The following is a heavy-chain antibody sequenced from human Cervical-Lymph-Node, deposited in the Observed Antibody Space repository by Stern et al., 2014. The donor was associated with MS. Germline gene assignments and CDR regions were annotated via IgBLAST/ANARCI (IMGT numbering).Heavy chain of an antibody. CDR2: IFPGGSDI. Sequence: VQLVESGPEVKRPGESLKISCQASGYTFTSYWIGWGRQMPGKGLEWIAIIFPGGSDIRYSPSSQAQVTISADKSSSPAYLQWNNLKASDTAIYYCARQRYFDYWGQGTLVTVSS. CDR3: ARQRYFDY. V-gene: IGHV5-51*01. CDR1: GYTFTSYW. J-gene: IGHJ4*02.